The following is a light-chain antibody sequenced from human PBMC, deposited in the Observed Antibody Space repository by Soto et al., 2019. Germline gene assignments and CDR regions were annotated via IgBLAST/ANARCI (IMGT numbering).Light chain of an antibody. CDR1: QDISNY. CDR3: QQCDNRLYN. V-gene: IGKV1-33*01. J-gene: IGKJ2*01. Sequence: DIQMTQSPSSLSASVGDRVTTTCQASQDISNYLNWYQQKPGKAPKLLIYDASNLETGVPSRFSGSGSGTDFAFRIVSLRPEDIETYYCQQCDNRLYNFDQGTRVDI. CDR2: DAS.